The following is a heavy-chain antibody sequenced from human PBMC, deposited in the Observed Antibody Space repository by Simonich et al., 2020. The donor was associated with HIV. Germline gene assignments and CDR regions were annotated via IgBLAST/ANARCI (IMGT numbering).Heavy chain of an antibody. D-gene: IGHD3-10*01. Sequence: QITLKESGPTLVKPTQTLTLTCTFSGFSLSTGGVGVGWIRQPPGKALEWLALIYWDDDKRYSPSPKSRLTITKDTSKNQVVLKMTNMDPVDTATYYCAHSPGGGSGSYYNYFDYWGQGTLVTVSS. CDR2: IYWDDDK. CDR1: GFSLSTGGVG. CDR3: AHSPGGGSGSYYNYFDY. V-gene: IGHV2-5*02. J-gene: IGHJ4*02.